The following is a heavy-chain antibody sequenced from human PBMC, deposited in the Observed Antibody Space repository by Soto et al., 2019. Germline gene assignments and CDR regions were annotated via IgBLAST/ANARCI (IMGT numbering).Heavy chain of an antibody. CDR2: IYHSGST. D-gene: IGHD6-19*01. Sequence: QLQLQESGRGLVKPSQTLSLTCAVSGGSISSGGYSWSWIRQPPGKGLEWIGYIYHSGSTYYNPSLKSRVTISVDRSKNQFSLKLSSVTAADTAVYYCASAGGLGAVAADYWGQGTLVTVSS. CDR1: GGSISSGGYS. CDR3: ASAGGLGAVAADY. J-gene: IGHJ4*02. V-gene: IGHV4-30-2*01.